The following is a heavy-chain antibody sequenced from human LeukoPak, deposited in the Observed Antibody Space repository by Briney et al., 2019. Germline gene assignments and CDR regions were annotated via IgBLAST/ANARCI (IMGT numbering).Heavy chain of an antibody. Sequence: SETLSPTCAVSADSFSSHYWTWIRQAPGKGLEWIGYISYIGSTNYNPSLKSRVTISIDTSKNQFSLKLSSVPAADTAVYYCARGRRGVAAAGIDYWGQGTLVTVSS. CDR3: ARGRRGVAAAGIDY. V-gene: IGHV4-59*11. D-gene: IGHD6-13*01. CDR1: ADSFSSHY. CDR2: ISYIGST. J-gene: IGHJ4*02.